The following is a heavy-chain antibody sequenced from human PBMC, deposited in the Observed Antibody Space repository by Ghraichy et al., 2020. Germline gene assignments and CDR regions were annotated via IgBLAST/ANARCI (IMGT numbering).Heavy chain of an antibody. Sequence: GESLNISCAASGFTVASTNVSWVRQAPGKGLEWVEVIYSGTRTYHADSVKGRFTISRDSSRNTVSLQMNGLRVEDTAVYYCARLGEIVRDSYYAMDVWGQGTTVTVSS. J-gene: IGHJ6*02. CDR3: ARLGEIVRDSYYAMDV. CDR1: GFTVASTN. D-gene: IGHD3-16*01. V-gene: IGHV3-66*04. CDR2: IYSGTRT.